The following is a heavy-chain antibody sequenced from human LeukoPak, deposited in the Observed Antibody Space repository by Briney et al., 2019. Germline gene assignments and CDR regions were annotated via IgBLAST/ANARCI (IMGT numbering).Heavy chain of an antibody. Sequence: GGSLRLSCAASGFTFSSYWMSWVRQAPGKGLEWVANIKKDGSEKYYVDSVKGRLTISRDNSKNTLYLQMNSLRAKDTAIYYCTNPPTVTQTRFDPWGQGTLVTVSS. D-gene: IGHD4-17*01. CDR3: TNPPTVTQTRFDP. CDR1: GFTFSSYW. J-gene: IGHJ5*02. V-gene: IGHV3-7*03. CDR2: IKKDGSEK.